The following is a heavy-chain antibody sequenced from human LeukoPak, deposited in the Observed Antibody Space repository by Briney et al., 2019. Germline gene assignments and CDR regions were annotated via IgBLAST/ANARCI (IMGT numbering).Heavy chain of an antibody. V-gene: IGHV4-4*07. D-gene: IGHD3-10*01. J-gene: IGHJ4*02. CDR3: ARRRGDFGSGELDF. CDR2: LHPSGAT. Sequence: SETLSLTCTVSGSSISGYYWNWIRQPAGKGLEWIGRLHPSGATNYNLSLKSRITMSLDTSKNQFSLKLSSVTAADTAVYYCARRRGDFGSGELDFWGQGTLVTVSP. CDR1: GSSISGYY.